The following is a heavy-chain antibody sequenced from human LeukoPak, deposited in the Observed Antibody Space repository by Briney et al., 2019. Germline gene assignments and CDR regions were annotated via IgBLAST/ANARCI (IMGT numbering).Heavy chain of an antibody. CDR3: ATDWPMDYGSGSYPY. D-gene: IGHD3-10*01. CDR2: FDPEDGET. V-gene: IGHV1-24*01. J-gene: IGHJ4*02. Sequence: RASVKVSCKVAGYTLTELSMHWVRQAPGKGLEWMGGFDPEDGETIYAQKFQGRVTMTEDTSTDTAYMELSSLRSEDTAVYYCATDWPMDYGSGSYPYWGQGTLVTVSS. CDR1: GYTLTELS.